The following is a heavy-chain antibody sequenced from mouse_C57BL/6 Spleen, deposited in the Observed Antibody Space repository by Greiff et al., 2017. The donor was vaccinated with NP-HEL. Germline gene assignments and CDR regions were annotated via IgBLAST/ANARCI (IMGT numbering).Heavy chain of an antibody. J-gene: IGHJ2*01. CDR1: GFTFSDYY. CDR3: ARDRGYGSSYLDY. D-gene: IGHD1-1*01. CDR2: INYDGSST. V-gene: IGHV5-16*01. Sequence: DVQLVESEGGLVQPGSSMKLSCTASGFTFSDYYMAWVRQVPEKGLEWVANINYDGSSTYYLDSLKSRFIISRDNAKNILYLQMSSLKSEDTATYYCARDRGYGSSYLDYWGQGTTLTVSS.